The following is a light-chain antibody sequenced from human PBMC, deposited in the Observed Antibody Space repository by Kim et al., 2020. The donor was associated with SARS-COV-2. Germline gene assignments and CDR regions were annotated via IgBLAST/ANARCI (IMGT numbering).Light chain of an antibody. CDR2: GAS. J-gene: IGKJ1*01. Sequence: WSPGKRATLSCRASQSISSSDLAWYQQKPGKAPRLLSFGASNRATGIPDRFYGGGSGTDFTLTINRLEPEDFAVYYCQQYDTSRTFGQGTKVDIK. V-gene: IGKV3-20*01. CDR1: QSISSSD. CDR3: QQYDTSRT.